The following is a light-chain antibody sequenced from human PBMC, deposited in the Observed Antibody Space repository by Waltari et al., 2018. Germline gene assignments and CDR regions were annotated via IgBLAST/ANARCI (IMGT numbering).Light chain of an antibody. CDR3: QQGNSFPPT. CDR1: QGISSW. J-gene: IGKJ1*01. V-gene: IGKV1-12*01. CDR2: SAS. Sequence: DLQMTQSPSPVAASVGARVTHPCRGSQGISSWLAWYQQKPGSTPKVLTYSASTLQTGVPSRFSGSGSGTDFTLTIDSLQPEDFATYYCQQGNSFPPTFGQGTKVEIK.